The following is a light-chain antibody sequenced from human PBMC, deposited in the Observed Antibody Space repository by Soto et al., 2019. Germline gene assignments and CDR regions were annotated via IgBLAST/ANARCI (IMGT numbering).Light chain of an antibody. J-gene: IGKJ2*01. CDR3: QQYNNWPFT. CDR2: GAS. V-gene: IGKV3-15*01. Sequence: ETVMTQSPATLSVSPGERATLSCRSSQSVSSNLAWYQQKPGQAPRLLIFGASTRVTGLPARFSGSGSGTEFTLTISSLQSEDFAVYYCQQYNNWPFTFGQGTKLEIK. CDR1: QSVSSN.